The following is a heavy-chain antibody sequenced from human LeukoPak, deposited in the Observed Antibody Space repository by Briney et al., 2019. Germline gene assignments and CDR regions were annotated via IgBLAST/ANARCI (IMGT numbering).Heavy chain of an antibody. J-gene: IGHJ6*02. CDR3: ATEARSWTSRMDV. CDR1: GVSFSGYY. V-gene: IGHV4-34*01. CDR2: INHSGST. D-gene: IGHD6-13*01. Sequence: SETLSLTCAVYGVSFSGYYWSWIRQPPGKGLEWIGEINHSGSTNYNPSLKSRVTISVGTSKNQFSLQLSSVTAADTAVYYCATEARSWTSRMDVWGQGATVTVSS.